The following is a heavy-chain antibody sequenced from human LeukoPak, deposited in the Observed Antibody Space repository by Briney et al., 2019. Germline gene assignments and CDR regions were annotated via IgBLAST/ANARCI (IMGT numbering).Heavy chain of an antibody. CDR2: MNPNSGNT. V-gene: IGHV1-8*01. CDR3: ARGPPEHPQGY. D-gene: IGHD1-14*01. CDR1: GYTFTTYE. J-gene: IGHJ4*02. Sequence: GASVKVSCKASGYTFTTYEINWVRQATGQGLEWMGWMNPNSGNTDYAQKFQGRVTMTRNTSITTAYMELNNLRSEDTAVYYCARGPPEHPQGYWGQGTLVTVSS.